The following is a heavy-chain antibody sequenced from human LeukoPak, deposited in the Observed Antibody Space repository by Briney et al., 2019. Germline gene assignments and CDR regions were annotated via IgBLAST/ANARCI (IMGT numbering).Heavy chain of an antibody. CDR2: ILSDGNND. Sequence: PGGSLRLSCAASGFTFSSNAIHWVRQAPGKGLEWVAMILSDGNNDYYADSVKGRFTISRDNSKNTLYLQMNSLRPEDTAVYYCAKDGRGYGDFHYFDYWGQGTLVTVSS. V-gene: IGHV3-30*18. CDR1: GFTFSSNA. CDR3: AKDGRGYGDFHYFDY. D-gene: IGHD4-17*01. J-gene: IGHJ4*02.